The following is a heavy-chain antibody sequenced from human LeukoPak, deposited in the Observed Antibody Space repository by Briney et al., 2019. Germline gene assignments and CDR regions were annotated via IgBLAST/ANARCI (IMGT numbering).Heavy chain of an antibody. CDR1: GFTFSSYA. Sequence: GKSLRLSCAASGFTFSSYAMSWVRQAPGKGLEWVSAISGSGGSTYYADSVKGRFTISRDNSKNTLYLQMNSLRAEDTAVYYCAKDRATMIVVVPLYYFGYWGQGTLVTVSS. D-gene: IGHD3-22*01. J-gene: IGHJ4*02. CDR3: AKDRATMIVVVPLYYFGY. CDR2: ISGSGGST. V-gene: IGHV3-23*01.